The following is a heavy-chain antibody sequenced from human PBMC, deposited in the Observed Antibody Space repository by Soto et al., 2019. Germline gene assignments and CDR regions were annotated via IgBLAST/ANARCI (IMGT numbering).Heavy chain of an antibody. Sequence: ASVKVSCKASGYTFTSYDINWVRQAPGQRLEWMGWINAGNGNTKYSQKFQGRVTITRDTSASTAYMELSSLRSEDTAVYYCARDSSSSWYLYFDYWGQGTLVTVSS. CDR3: ARDSSSSWYLYFDY. CDR1: GYTFTSYD. J-gene: IGHJ4*02. CDR2: INAGNGNT. D-gene: IGHD6-13*01. V-gene: IGHV1-3*01.